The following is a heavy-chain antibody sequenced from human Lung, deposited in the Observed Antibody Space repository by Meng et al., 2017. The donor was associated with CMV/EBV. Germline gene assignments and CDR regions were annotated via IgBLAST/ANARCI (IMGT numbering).Heavy chain of an antibody. CDR2: ISGGGGTI. J-gene: IGHJ4*02. Sequence: GGSLRLXXAASGFMFSDYYITWIRQAPGKGLEWVSYISGGGGTIYYADSVKGRFIISRDNARNSLYLQMNSLRAEDTAVYYCARAAFLRNYFDYWGQGTLVTVSS. CDR1: GFMFSDYY. V-gene: IGHV3-11*04. CDR3: ARAAFLRNYFDY. D-gene: IGHD6-25*01.